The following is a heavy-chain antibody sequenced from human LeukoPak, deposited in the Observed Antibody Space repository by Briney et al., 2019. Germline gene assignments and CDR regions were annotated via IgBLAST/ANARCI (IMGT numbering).Heavy chain of an antibody. V-gene: IGHV4-59*01. CDR3: ASAYCGGDCYYYDAFDI. Sequence: SETLSLTCTVSGGSISSYYWSWIRQPPGKGLEWIGYIYYSGSTNYNPSLKSRVTISVDTSKNQFSLKLSSVTAADTAVYYCASAYCGGDCYYYDAFDIWGQGTMVTVSS. CDR1: GGSISSYY. CDR2: IYYSGST. D-gene: IGHD2-21*02. J-gene: IGHJ3*02.